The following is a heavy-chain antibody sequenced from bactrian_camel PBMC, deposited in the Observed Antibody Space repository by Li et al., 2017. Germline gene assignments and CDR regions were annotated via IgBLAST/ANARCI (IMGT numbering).Heavy chain of an antibody. CDR3: AARGRSGLGYMELRY. D-gene: IGHD5*01. CDR1: GFTFSSNA. V-gene: IGHV3S31*01. Sequence: VQLVESGGGLVQPGGSLRLSCAASGFTFSSNAMSWVRQVPGKGLEWVSANNSGGGSTYYADSVKGRFTISKDNAKNTLSLQMNSLKPEDAGVYYCAARGRSGLGYMELRYWGQGTQVTVS. J-gene: IGHJ4*01. CDR2: NNSGGGST.